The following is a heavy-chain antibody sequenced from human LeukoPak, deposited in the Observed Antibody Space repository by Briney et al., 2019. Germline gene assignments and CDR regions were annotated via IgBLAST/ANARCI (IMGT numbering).Heavy chain of an antibody. J-gene: IGHJ3*02. V-gene: IGHV3-74*01. CDR1: GFTFSNYW. D-gene: IGHD3-10*01. Sequence: GGSLRLSCAASGFTFSNYWMHWVRQAPGKGLVWVSRIKSDGSSTSYADSVKGRFTISRDNAKNTLYLQMNSLRAEDTAVYYYARDTGNDDAFDIWGQGTMVTVSS. CDR3: ARDTGNDDAFDI. CDR2: IKSDGSST.